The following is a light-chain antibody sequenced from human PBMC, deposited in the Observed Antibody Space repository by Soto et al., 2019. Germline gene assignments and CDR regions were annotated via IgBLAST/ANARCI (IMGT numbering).Light chain of an antibody. CDR1: QSMSDW. J-gene: IGKJ1*01. Sequence: DIQMTQSPSTLSASVGDRVTITCRAGQSMSDWLAWYQQKPGKAPDLLIYRASSLKSGVPSRFSGSGSGTKFTLTISSLQPEDSATYYCQQYYGYPWTFGQGTEVEVK. CDR2: RAS. V-gene: IGKV1-5*03. CDR3: QQYYGYPWT.